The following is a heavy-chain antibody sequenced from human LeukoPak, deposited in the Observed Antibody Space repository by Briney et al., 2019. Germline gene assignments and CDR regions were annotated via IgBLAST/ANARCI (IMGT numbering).Heavy chain of an antibody. V-gene: IGHV3-9*01. Sequence: GGSLRLSCTASGFTFGDYAMSWVRQAPGKGLEWVSGISWNSGSIGYADSVKGRFTISRDNAKNSLYLQMNSLRAEDTALYYCAKDSGSYYYYYMDVWGKGTTVTISS. CDR3: AKDSGSYYYYYMDV. J-gene: IGHJ6*03. CDR2: ISWNSGSI. CDR1: GFTFGDYA. D-gene: IGHD1-26*01.